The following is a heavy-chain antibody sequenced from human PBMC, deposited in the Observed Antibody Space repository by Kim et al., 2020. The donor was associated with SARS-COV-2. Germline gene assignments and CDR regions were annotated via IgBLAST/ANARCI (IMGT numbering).Heavy chain of an antibody. Sequence: GGFLRLSCAASGFTFSSYSMNWVRQAPGKGLEWVSSISSSSSYIYYADSVKGRFTISRDNAKNSLYLQMNSLRAEDTAVYYCAREGGGSSGWSWYDPWGQGTLVTVSS. CDR2: ISSSSSYI. V-gene: IGHV3-21*01. D-gene: IGHD6-19*01. J-gene: IGHJ5*02. CDR3: AREGGGSSGWSWYDP. CDR1: GFTFSSYS.